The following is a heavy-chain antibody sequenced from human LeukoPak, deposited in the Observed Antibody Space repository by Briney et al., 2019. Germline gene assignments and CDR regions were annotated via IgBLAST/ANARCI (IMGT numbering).Heavy chain of an antibody. J-gene: IGHJ4*02. Sequence: ASETLSLTCAVYGGSFSGYYWSWIRQPPGKGLEWVGEINHSGSTNYNPSLKSRVTISVDTYKNQFSLKLSSVTAADTAVYYCARGRWLQGYFDYWGQGTLVTVSS. CDR2: INHSGST. D-gene: IGHD5-24*01. CDR3: ARGRWLQGYFDY. V-gene: IGHV4-34*01. CDR1: GGSFSGYY.